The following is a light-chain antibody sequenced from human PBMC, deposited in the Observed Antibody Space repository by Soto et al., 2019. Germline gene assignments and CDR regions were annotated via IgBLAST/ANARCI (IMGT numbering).Light chain of an antibody. V-gene: IGKV3-15*01. CDR1: HSVSSN. Sequence: EIVLTQSPGTLSLSPGEIAKLSCRASHSVSSNLAWFQQKPGQAPRLLIYGAYTRATGFPARFSGSGSGTEFTLTISSLQSEDFAVYYCQQYNNWPQTFGQGTKVDNK. J-gene: IGKJ1*01. CDR3: QQYNNWPQT. CDR2: GAY.